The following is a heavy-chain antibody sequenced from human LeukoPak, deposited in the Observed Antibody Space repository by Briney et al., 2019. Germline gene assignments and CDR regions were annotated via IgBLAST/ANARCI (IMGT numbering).Heavy chain of an antibody. Sequence: PSETLSLTCIVFGGSISSYYWSWIRQPPGKGLEWIGEINHSGSTNYNPSLKSRVTISVDTSKNQFSLKLSSVTAADTAVYYCVRKVGGTSYDFWSGYYMGRDAFDIWGQGTMVTVSS. CDR1: GGSISSYY. D-gene: IGHD3-3*01. V-gene: IGHV4-34*01. J-gene: IGHJ3*02. CDR2: INHSGST. CDR3: VRKVGGTSYDFWSGYYMGRDAFDI.